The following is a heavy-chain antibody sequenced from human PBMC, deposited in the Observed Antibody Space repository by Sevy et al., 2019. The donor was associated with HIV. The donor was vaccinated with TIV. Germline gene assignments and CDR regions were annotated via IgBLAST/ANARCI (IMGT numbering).Heavy chain of an antibody. CDR1: GYTCSNSD. Sequence: ASGKVSCKASGYTCSNSDINWVRQATGQGLEWLGWMNPNSGNTVYAQKFQGRVTITRDTSISTAYMELSRLRSEDSAVYYCARAEYYYGMDVWGQGTMVTVSS. CDR3: ARAEYYYGMDV. J-gene: IGHJ6*02. CDR2: MNPNSGNT. V-gene: IGHV1-8*03.